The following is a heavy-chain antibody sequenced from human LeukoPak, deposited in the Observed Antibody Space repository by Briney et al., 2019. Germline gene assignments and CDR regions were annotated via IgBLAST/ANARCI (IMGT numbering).Heavy chain of an antibody. CDR1: GFSFSSYA. J-gene: IGHJ4*02. CDR2: IGSSASST. CDR3: ARDPRTVRI. V-gene: IGHV3-23*01. D-gene: IGHD1-1*01. Sequence: GALRLSCAVSGFSFSSYAMSWVRQAPGKGLEWISAIGSSASSTFYADSVKGRFTISRDNAKNLLYLQMDSLRVEDTAIYYCARDPRTVRIWGQGTLVTVSS.